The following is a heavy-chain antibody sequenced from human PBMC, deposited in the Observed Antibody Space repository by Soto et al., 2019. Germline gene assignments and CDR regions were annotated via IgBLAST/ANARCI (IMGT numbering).Heavy chain of an antibody. J-gene: IGHJ4*02. Sequence: SETLSLTCAVYGGSFSGYYWTWIRQPPGKGLEWIGEITHSGSTNYNPSLKSRVTISVDTSKNQFSLNLNSVTAADTDVYYCARSSVRGWSYWGQGTLVTVSS. CDR2: ITHSGST. V-gene: IGHV4-34*01. CDR1: GGSFSGYY. CDR3: ARSSVRGWSY. D-gene: IGHD3-10*02.